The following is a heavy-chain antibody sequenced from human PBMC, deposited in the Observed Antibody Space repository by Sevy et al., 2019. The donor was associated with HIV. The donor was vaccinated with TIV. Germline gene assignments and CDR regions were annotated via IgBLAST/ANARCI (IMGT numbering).Heavy chain of an antibody. CDR2: INPNSGDT. V-gene: IGHV1-2*02. Sequence: ASVKVSCKASGYSFTVYYMHWVRQAPGQGLEWMGWINPNSGDTHYAQRFHGRVTMTTDTSISTAYMELSRLRSDDTAIYYCARSITIFGVAPVGIWGQGTTVTVSS. CDR3: ARSITIFGVAPVGI. J-gene: IGHJ3*02. CDR1: GYSFTVYY. D-gene: IGHD3-3*01.